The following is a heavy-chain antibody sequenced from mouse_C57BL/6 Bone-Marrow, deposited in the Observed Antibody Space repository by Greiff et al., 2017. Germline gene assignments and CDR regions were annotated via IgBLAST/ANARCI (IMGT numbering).Heavy chain of an antibody. CDR1: GYTFTSYG. J-gene: IGHJ1*03. D-gene: IGHD1-1*01. CDR3: ARRGYYYGSSSF. CDR2: IYPRSGNT. Sequence: QVQLQQSGAELARPGASVKLSCKASGYTFTSYGISWVKQRTGQGLEWIGEIYPRSGNTYYTEKFKGKATLTAGKSSSTAYMELRSLTSEDSAVYVCARRGYYYGSSSFWGTGTTVTVSS. V-gene: IGHV1-81*01.